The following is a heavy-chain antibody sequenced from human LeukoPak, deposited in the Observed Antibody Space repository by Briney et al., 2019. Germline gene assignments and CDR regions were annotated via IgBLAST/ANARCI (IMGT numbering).Heavy chain of an antibody. CDR2: IYYSGST. J-gene: IGHJ4*02. Sequence: SETLSLTCTVSGGSISSGGYYWSWIRQPPGKGLEWIGYIYYSGSTNYNPSLKSRVTISVDTSKNQFSLKLSSVTAADTAVYYCARRVGSSGWYPYFDYWGQGTLVTVSS. CDR1: GGSISSGGYY. V-gene: IGHV4-61*08. CDR3: ARRVGSSGWYPYFDY. D-gene: IGHD6-19*01.